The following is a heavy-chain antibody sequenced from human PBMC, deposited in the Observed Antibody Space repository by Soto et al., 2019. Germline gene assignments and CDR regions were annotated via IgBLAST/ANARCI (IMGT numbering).Heavy chain of an antibody. D-gene: IGHD5-12*01. CDR3: AREASGYDF. CDR1: GGTFSSFG. Sequence: SVKVSCKASGGTFSSFGISWVRQAPGQGLEWMGGIIPAFGRPNHAQRFRGRLTITADESTNTSYMELIDLTSEDTAVYYCAREASGYDFWGQGTQVTVSS. J-gene: IGHJ1*01. V-gene: IGHV1-69*13. CDR2: IIPAFGRP.